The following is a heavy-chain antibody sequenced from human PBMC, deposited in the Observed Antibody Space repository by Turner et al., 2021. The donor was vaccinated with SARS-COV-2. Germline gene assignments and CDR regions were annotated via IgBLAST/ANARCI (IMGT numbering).Heavy chain of an antibody. CDR3: ARGLGYSSVWYSDDAFDI. D-gene: IGHD6-19*01. CDR1: GYTFTSYG. J-gene: IGHJ3*02. Sequence: QVQLVQSGAEVKKPGASVKVSCKDSGYTFTSYGISWVRQAPGQGLEWMGWISVYNGNTNYAQKFQGRVTMTTDTSTSTAYMELRSLRSDDTAVYYCARGLGYSSVWYSDDAFDIWGQGTMVTVSS. CDR2: ISVYNGNT. V-gene: IGHV1-18*01.